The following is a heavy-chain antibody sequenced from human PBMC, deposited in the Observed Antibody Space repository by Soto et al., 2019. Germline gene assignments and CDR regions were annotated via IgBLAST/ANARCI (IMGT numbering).Heavy chain of an antibody. CDR3: ASVAEPGYTSGWSYIDY. V-gene: IGHV1-69*14. Sequence: QVQLVQSGADVKKPGSSVKVSCEVSGGTFSNYAFTWVRQGPGQGLEWMGGIIPIFRTANYARQSKGSAAIRADKPTTTTYIELGNLTSEHTPVDYCASVAEPGYTSGWSYIDYPGPASLLPGSS. J-gene: IGHJ4*02. CDR2: IIPIFRTA. D-gene: IGHD6-19*01. CDR1: GGTFSNYA.